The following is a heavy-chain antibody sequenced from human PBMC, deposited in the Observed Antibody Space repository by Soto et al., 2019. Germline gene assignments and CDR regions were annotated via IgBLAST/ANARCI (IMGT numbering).Heavy chain of an antibody. CDR1: GGSIRNADYY. J-gene: IGHJ4*02. D-gene: IGHD4-17*01. V-gene: IGHV4-30-4*01. Sequence: QVQLQESGPGLLRPSQTLSLTCSVSGGSIRNADYYWSWIRQPPGEGLEWIGFIYYSGSTYFNPSPQSRFTMSVGTSTNQFSLRLNSVTAADTAVYYCARRYGDSGFFDSWGQGTLVTVSS. CDR2: IYYSGST. CDR3: ARRYGDSGFFDS.